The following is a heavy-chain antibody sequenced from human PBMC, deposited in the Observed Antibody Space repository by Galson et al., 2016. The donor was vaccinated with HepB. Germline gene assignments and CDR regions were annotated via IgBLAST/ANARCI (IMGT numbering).Heavy chain of an antibody. V-gene: IGHV4-34*01. CDR2: VDHSGYT. CDR3: ARLRTYENSEPGSFDI. Sequence: ETLSLTCGVYGGSFRSYYWSWIRQPPGKGPEWIGEVDHSGYTYYKPSLESRGTITEATSKRQFSLNLSSVTAADTAVYYCARLRTYENSEPGSFDIWGQGTLVTVSS. CDR1: GGSFRSYY. J-gene: IGHJ3*02. D-gene: IGHD3-22*01.